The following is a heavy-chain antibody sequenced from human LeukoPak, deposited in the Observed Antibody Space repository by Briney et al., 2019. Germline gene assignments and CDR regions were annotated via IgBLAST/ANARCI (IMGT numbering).Heavy chain of an antibody. D-gene: IGHD3-22*01. J-gene: IGHJ3*02. Sequence: GGSLRLSCAASGFTFSSYSMNWVRQAPGKGLEWVSAISGSGGSTYYADSVRGRFTISRDNSKNTLYLQMNSLRAEDTAVYYCAKLMIVVVITNSDAFDIWGQGTMVTVSS. V-gene: IGHV3-23*01. CDR3: AKLMIVVVITNSDAFDI. CDR1: GFTFSSYS. CDR2: ISGSGGST.